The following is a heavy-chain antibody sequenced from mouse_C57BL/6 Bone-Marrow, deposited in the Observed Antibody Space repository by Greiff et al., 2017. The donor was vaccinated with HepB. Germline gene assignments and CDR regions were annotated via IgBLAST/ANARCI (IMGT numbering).Heavy chain of an antibody. D-gene: IGHD1-2*01. CDR1: GYAFSSYW. Sequence: QVQLKQSGAELVKPGASVKISCKASGYAFSSYWMNWVKQRPGKGLEWIGQIYPGDGDTNYNGKFKGKATLTADKSSSTAYMQLSSLTSEDSAVYFCARWGFTTAFDYWGQGTTLTVSS. CDR2: IYPGDGDT. V-gene: IGHV1-80*01. J-gene: IGHJ2*01. CDR3: ARWGFTTAFDY.